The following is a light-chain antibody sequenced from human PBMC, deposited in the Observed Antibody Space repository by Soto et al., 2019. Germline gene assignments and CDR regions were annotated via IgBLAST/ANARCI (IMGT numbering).Light chain of an antibody. J-gene: IGKJ1*01. CDR1: QSVSSN. CDR3: QHYNNWPRT. V-gene: IGKV3-15*01. CDR2: GAS. Sequence: EIVMKQSPATLSVSPGERATLSCRASQSVSSNLAWYQQKPGQAPRLLIYGASTRATGIPARFSGSGSGTEFTLTISSLQSEDVAVYYCQHYNNWPRTFGQGTKVEIK.